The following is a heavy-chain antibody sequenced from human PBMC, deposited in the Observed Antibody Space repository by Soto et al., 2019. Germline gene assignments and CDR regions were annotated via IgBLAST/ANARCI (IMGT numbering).Heavy chain of an antibody. Sequence: EVQLVESGGGLVQPGGSLRLSCVASGFTFSTYWMTWVRQASGKGLEWVASINQDGSEIYYVDSVKGRFTISRDNAKNSLYLQMNSLRAEDTAVYYCARAITTAGGYWGQGTLVTVSS. CDR1: GFTFSTYW. D-gene: IGHD6-25*01. J-gene: IGHJ4*02. CDR3: ARAITTAGGY. CDR2: INQDGSEI. V-gene: IGHV3-7*05.